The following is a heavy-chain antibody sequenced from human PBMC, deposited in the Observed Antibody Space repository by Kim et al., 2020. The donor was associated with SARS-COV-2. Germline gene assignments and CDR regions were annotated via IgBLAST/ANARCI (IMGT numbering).Heavy chain of an antibody. CDR3: ARAGSSEYYYYGMDV. J-gene: IGHJ6*02. Sequence: PSLKSRVTISVDTSKNQFSLKLSSVTAADTAMYYCARAGSSEYYYYGMDVWGQGTTVTVSS. D-gene: IGHD6-6*01. V-gene: IGHV4-31*02.